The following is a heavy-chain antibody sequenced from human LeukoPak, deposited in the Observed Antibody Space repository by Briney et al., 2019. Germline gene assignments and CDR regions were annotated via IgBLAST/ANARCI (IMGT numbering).Heavy chain of an antibody. D-gene: IGHD2-15*01. CDR2: INHSGST. CDR1: GGSFSGYY. CDR3: ARRLLGYCSGGSCYSGYFQH. J-gene: IGHJ1*01. V-gene: IGHV4-34*01. Sequence: NPSGTLSLTCAVYGGSFSGYYWSWIRQPPGKGLEWIGEINHSGSTNSNPSLKSRVTISVDTSKNQFSLKLSSVTAADTAVYYCARRLLGYCSGGSCYSGYFQHWGQGTLVTVSS.